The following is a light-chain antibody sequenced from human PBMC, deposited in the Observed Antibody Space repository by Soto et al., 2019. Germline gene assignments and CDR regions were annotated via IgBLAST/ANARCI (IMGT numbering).Light chain of an antibody. Sequence: IVLTPSPATLSLSPGDGATLSCRASQSVGTYLAWYQQKPGQAPRLLIYGASSRATGIPDRFSGSGSGTDFTLTISRLEPVDFAVYYCQHYTSSPPITFGQGTRLEI. V-gene: IGKV3-20*01. CDR3: QHYTSSPPIT. CDR2: GAS. CDR1: QSVGTY. J-gene: IGKJ5*01.